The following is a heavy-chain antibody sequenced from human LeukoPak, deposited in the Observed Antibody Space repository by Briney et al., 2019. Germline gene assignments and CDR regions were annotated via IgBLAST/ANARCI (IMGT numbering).Heavy chain of an antibody. CDR2: INPSGGST. V-gene: IGHV1-46*01. Sequence: GASVKVSCKASGYTFTSYYMHWVRQAPGQGLEWMGIINPSGGSTNYAQKFQGRVTMTRDTSTNTVYMELGSLRSEDTAVYYCARGPSITMVRGGQWYYYMDVWGKGTTVTISS. J-gene: IGHJ6*03. CDR1: GYTFTSYY. CDR3: ARGPSITMVRGGQWYYYMDV. D-gene: IGHD3-10*01.